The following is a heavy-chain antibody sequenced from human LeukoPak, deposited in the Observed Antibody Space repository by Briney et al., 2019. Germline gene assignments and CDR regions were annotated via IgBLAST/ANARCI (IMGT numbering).Heavy chain of an antibody. CDR2: INPNSGGT. J-gene: IGHJ4*02. CDR3: ARPASYDFWSGYSGGRAYGLDY. Sequence: ASVKVSCKASGYTFTGYYMHWVRQAPGQGLEWMGWINPNSGGTNYAQKFQGRVTMTRDTSISTAYMELSRLRSDDTAVYYCARPASYDFWSGYSGGRAYGLDYWGQGTLVTVSS. CDR1: GYTFTGYY. V-gene: IGHV1-2*02. D-gene: IGHD3-3*01.